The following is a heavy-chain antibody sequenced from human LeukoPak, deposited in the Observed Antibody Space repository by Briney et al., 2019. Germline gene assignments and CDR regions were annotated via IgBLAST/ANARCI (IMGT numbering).Heavy chain of an antibody. V-gene: IGHV3-30*03. D-gene: IGHD3-10*01. CDR2: ISYDGSNK. Sequence: GGSLRLSCAASGFTFSSYGMHWVRQAPGKGLEWVAVISYDGSNKYYADSVKGRFTISRDNSKNTLYLQMNSLRAEDTAVYYCARDNGSGSYWFPYWGQGTLVTVSS. CDR1: GFTFSSYG. CDR3: ARDNGSGSYWFPY. J-gene: IGHJ4*02.